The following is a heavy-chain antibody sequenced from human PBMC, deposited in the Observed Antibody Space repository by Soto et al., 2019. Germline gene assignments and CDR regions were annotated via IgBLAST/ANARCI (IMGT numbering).Heavy chain of an antibody. CDR1: GGSISSGDYY. CDR2: IYYSGST. J-gene: IGHJ4*02. Sequence: QVQLQESGPGLVKPSQTLSLTCTVSGGSISSGDYYWSWIRQPPGKGLEWIGYIYYSGSTYYNPSLRSRVTISPERSKNQFSLKLSSVTAADTAVYYCARVLRRTTFDYWGQGTVVTVSS. D-gene: IGHD1-1*01. V-gene: IGHV4-30-4*01. CDR3: ARVLRRTTFDY.